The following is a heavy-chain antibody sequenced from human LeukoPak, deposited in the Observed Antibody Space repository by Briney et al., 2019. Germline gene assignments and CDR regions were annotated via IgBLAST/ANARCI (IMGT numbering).Heavy chain of an antibody. CDR2: IYPGDSDT. J-gene: IGHJ3*02. CDR3: ARNGWGHNEGDAFDI. D-gene: IGHD1-1*01. Sequence: GESLKISCKGSGNSFTSYWIGWVRQMPGKGLEWMGIIYPGDSDTRYSPSFQGQVTISVDKSISTSYLQWSSLKASDTAMYYCARNGWGHNEGDAFDIWGPGTIVIVSS. V-gene: IGHV5-51*01. CDR1: GNSFTSYW.